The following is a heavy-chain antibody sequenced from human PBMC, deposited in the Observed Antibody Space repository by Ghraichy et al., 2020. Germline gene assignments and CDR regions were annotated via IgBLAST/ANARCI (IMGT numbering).Heavy chain of an antibody. J-gene: IGHJ4*02. D-gene: IGHD5-24*01. V-gene: IGHV3-23*01. CDR1: GFTFSSYA. CDR2: ISGSGGST. CDR3: AKIRNAKRWLQMSPEQAYYFDY. Sequence: GGSLRLSCAASGFTFSSYAMSWVRQAPGKGLEWVSAISGSGGSTYYADSVKGRFTISRDNSKNTLYLQMNSLRAEDTAVYYCAKIRNAKRWLQMSPEQAYYFDYWGQGTLVTVSS.